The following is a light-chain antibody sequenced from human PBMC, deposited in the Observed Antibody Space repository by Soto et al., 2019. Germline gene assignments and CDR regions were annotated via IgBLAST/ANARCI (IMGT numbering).Light chain of an antibody. J-gene: IGLJ2*01. V-gene: IGLV2-8*01. Sequence: QSALTQPPSASGSPGQSVTISCTGTSSDVGGYNYVSWYQQHPGKAPKLMIYEVSKRPSGVPDRFSGSKSGNTASLTVSGLQAEDEADYYCCSYAGSNNGVFGGGTQPTVL. CDR3: CSYAGSNNGV. CDR2: EVS. CDR1: SSDVGGYNY.